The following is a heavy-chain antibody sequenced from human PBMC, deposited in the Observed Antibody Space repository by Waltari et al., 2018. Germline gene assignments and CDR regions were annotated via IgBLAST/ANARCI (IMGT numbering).Heavy chain of an antibody. Sequence: EVQLVESGGGLVQPGGSLRLSCAASGFTFSSYWMSWVRQAPGKGLEWVANIKQDGSEKYYVDSVKGRFTISRDNAKNSLYLQMNSLRAEDTAVYYCARDQGAIFGVVNGPESEYFQHWGQGTLVTVSS. CDR2: IKQDGSEK. J-gene: IGHJ1*01. CDR1: GFTFSSYW. V-gene: IGHV3-7*01. D-gene: IGHD3-3*01. CDR3: ARDQGAIFGVVNGPESEYFQH.